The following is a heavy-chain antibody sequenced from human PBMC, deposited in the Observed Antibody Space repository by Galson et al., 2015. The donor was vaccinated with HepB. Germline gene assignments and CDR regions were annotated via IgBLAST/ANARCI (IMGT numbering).Heavy chain of an antibody. CDR3: ARGDAMIVVVTLDY. CDR2: INAGNGNT. D-gene: IGHD3-22*01. Sequence: SVKVSCKASGYTFTSYAMHWVRQAPGQRLEWMGWINAGNGNTKYSQKFQGRVTITRDTSASTAYMELSSLRSEDTAVYYCARGDAMIVVVTLDYWGQGTLVTVSS. V-gene: IGHV1-3*01. J-gene: IGHJ4*02. CDR1: GYTFTSYA.